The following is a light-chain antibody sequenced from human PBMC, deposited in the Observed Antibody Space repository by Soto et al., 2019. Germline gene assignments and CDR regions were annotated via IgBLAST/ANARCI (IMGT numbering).Light chain of an antibody. Sequence: EIVMTQSPATLSVSPGERATLSCRASQSVSSNLAWYPQKPGQAPRLLIYGASTRATGIPARFSGSGSGTEFTLTISSLQSEDFAVYYCQQYKNWAPFTFGPGTKGDIK. V-gene: IGKV3-15*01. CDR1: QSVSSN. CDR3: QQYKNWAPFT. J-gene: IGKJ3*01. CDR2: GAS.